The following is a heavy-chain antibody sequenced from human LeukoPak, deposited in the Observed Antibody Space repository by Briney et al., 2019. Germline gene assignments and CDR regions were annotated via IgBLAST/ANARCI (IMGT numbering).Heavy chain of an antibody. CDR1: GGSISSSSYY. Sequence: SETLSLTCTVSGGSISSSSYYWGWIRQPPGKGLEWIGSIYYSGSTYYNPSLKSRVTISVDTSKNQFSLKLSSVTAADTAVYYCATPGIAAAGNFDYWGQGTLVTVSS. CDR2: IYYSGST. V-gene: IGHV4-39*07. D-gene: IGHD6-13*01. J-gene: IGHJ4*02. CDR3: ATPGIAAAGNFDY.